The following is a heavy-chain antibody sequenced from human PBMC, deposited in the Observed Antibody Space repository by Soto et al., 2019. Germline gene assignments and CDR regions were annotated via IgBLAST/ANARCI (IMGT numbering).Heavy chain of an antibody. Sequence: SGVSLRLSCAASAFTFSNHTRHWVRQAPGEGLEWVSGFRRNCVSTAFADAVKGRFVISRDNSKDKLFLQMNSLRAADPAISYCVTEGTVGIEGFVFWCPGALVAVSS. CDR1: AFTFSNHT. D-gene: IGHD1-26*01. V-gene: IGHV3-23*01. J-gene: IGHJ4*02. CDR3: VTEGTVGIEGFVF. CDR2: FRRNCVST.